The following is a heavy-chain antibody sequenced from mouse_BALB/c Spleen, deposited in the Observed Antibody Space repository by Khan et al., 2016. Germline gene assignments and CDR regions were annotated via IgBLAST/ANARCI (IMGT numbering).Heavy chain of an antibody. CDR3: ARDYYGISSVDY. J-gene: IGHJ2*01. D-gene: IGHD1-1*01. Sequence: EVQLQESGPGLVKPSQSLSLTCTVTGYSITSDYAWNWIRQFPGNKLEWMGYITSSGSTTYNPSLKSRISISPDTSKNQFFLQLNSVTAEDTATYYCARDYYGISSVDYWGQGTTLTVSS. CDR2: ITSSGST. V-gene: IGHV3-2*02. CDR1: GYSITSDYA.